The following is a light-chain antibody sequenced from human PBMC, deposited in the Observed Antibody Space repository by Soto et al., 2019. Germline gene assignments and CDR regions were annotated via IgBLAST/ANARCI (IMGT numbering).Light chain of an antibody. CDR1: QSVLYSSDNKNY. CDR3: QQYYSTPQT. CDR2: WAS. Sequence: DILMTQSPDSLAVSLGERATINCKSSQSVLYSSDNKNYLAWYQQKSGQPPKLLINWASTRETGVPDRFRGRGSGTDFTLTISSLQAEAVAVYYCQQYYSTPQTFGQGTKVEVK. J-gene: IGKJ1*01. V-gene: IGKV4-1*01.